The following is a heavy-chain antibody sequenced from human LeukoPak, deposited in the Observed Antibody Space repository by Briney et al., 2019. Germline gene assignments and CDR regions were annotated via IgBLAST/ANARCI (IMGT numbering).Heavy chain of an antibody. D-gene: IGHD6-19*01. CDR2: INTDGSST. V-gene: IGHV3-74*01. CDR3: ARRVYNSGWYIDY. J-gene: IGHJ4*02. Sequence: GGSLRLSCAASGFTFSSYWMHWVRQAPGKGLVWVSRINTDGSSTSYADSVKDRFTISRDNAKNTLYLQMNSLRAEDTAVYYCARRVYNSGWYIDYWGQGTLVTVSS. CDR1: GFTFSSYW.